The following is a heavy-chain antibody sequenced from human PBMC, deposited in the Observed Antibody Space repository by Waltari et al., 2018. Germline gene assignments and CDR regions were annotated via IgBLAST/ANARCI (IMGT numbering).Heavy chain of an antibody. CDR1: GYSISSGYY. Sequence: QVQLQESGPGLVKPSETLSLTCAVSGYSISSGYYLGWIRQPPGKGLEWIGSIYDSGSTYDNPSLKSRVTISVDTSKNQFSLKLSSVTAADTAVYYCARDLDYYDSSGYPWDAFDIWGQGTMVTVSS. V-gene: IGHV4-38-2*02. CDR3: ARDLDYYDSSGYPWDAFDI. D-gene: IGHD3-22*01. J-gene: IGHJ3*02. CDR2: IYDSGST.